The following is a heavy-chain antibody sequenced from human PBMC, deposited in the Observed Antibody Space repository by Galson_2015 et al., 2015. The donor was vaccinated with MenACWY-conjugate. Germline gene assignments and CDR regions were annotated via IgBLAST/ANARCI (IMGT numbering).Heavy chain of an antibody. CDR2: INAGNGNT. Sequence: QSGAEVKKPGESLKISCKGSGYTFATYAIHWVRQAPGQRLEYLGWINAGNGNTRSAQKLQGRVTITRDTSANTAYMELSSLRSEDTAEYSCARASLGYGNDFFDLWGQGTLVIVSS. D-gene: IGHD5-18*01. J-gene: IGHJ4*02. V-gene: IGHV1-3*01. CDR1: GYTFATYA. CDR3: ARASLGYGNDFFDL.